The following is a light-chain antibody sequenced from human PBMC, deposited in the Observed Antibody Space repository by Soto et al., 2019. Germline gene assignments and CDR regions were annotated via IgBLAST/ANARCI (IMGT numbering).Light chain of an antibody. CDR1: SNDIGEYNY. Sequence: QSVLTQPASVSGSPGQSITISCAGTSNDIGEYNYVSWYQQHPGKAPKLIIFEVGNRPSGVSNRFSGSKSANTASLTISGLKAEAEADYHCSSYTTSSTWVFGGGTKLTVL. CDR3: SSYTTSSTWV. J-gene: IGLJ3*02. V-gene: IGLV2-14*01. CDR2: EVG.